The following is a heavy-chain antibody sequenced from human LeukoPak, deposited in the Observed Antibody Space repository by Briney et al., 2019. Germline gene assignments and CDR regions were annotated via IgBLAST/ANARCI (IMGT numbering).Heavy chain of an antibody. CDR3: ARSPFFWSGYRYYYYGMDV. J-gene: IGHJ6*02. CDR2: INSDGSST. CDR1: GFTFSSYW. V-gene: IGHV3-74*01. Sequence: PGGSLRLSCAASGFTFSSYWMHWVRQAPGKGLAWVSRINSDGSSTSYADSVKGRFTISRDNAKNTLYLQMNSLRAEDTAVYYCARSPFFWSGYRYYYYGMDVWGQGTTVTVSS. D-gene: IGHD3-3*01.